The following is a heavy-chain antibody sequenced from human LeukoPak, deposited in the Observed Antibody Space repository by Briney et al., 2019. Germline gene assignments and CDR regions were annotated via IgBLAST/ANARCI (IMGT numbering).Heavy chain of an antibody. Sequence: GGSLRLSCAASGFTFGSYAMGWVRQAPGKGLEWVPAITASGGNTYYADSVKGRFTISRDNAKNSLYLQMNSLRAEDTAVYYCARDPPLGYCSSSSCPHLDYWGQGTLVTVSS. CDR3: ARDPPLGYCSSSSCPHLDY. CDR1: GFTFGSYA. CDR2: ITASGGNT. V-gene: IGHV3-23*01. J-gene: IGHJ4*02. D-gene: IGHD2-2*01.